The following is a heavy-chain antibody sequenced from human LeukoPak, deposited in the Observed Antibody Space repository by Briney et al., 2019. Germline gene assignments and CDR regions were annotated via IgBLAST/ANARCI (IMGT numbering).Heavy chain of an antibody. Sequence: PSETLSLTCTVSGGSISSRSYYWGWIRQPPGKGLEWIGSIYYSGSTCYNPSLKSRVTISVDTSKNQFSLKLSSVTAADTAVYYCARLGGITMIVVDYAFDIWGQGTMVTVSS. D-gene: IGHD3-22*01. CDR1: GGSISSRSYY. CDR2: IYYSGST. J-gene: IGHJ3*02. CDR3: ARLGGITMIVVDYAFDI. V-gene: IGHV4-39*01.